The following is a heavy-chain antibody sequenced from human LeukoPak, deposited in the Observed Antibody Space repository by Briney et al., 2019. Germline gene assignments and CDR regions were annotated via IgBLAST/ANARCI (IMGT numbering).Heavy chain of an antibody. Sequence: PGGSLRLSCAASGFTFSSYAMSWVRQAPGKGLEWVSSISGSGGSTYYADSVKGRFTISRDNSKNTLYLQMTSLRVEDTAVYYCAKCRRSSGWSYWFDPWGQGTLVTVSS. V-gene: IGHV3-23*01. CDR1: GFTFSSYA. J-gene: IGHJ5*02. CDR3: AKCRRSSGWSYWFDP. CDR2: ISGSGGST. D-gene: IGHD6-19*01.